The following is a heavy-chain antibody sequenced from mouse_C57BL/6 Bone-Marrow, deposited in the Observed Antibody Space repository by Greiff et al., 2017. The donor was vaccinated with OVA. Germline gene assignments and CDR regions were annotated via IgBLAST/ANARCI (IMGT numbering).Heavy chain of an antibody. Sequence: DVMLVESGGGLVQSGRSLRLSCATSGFTFSDFYMVWVRQAPGKGLEWIAASSNKANDYTTEYIASVKGLFIVSRDTSQSILYRQMNALRAEDTDMYYWARDDYYWYVDVWGTGTTVTVSS. CDR3: ARDDYYWYVDV. J-gene: IGHJ1*03. CDR1: GFTFSDFY. V-gene: IGHV7-1*01. CDR2: SSNKANDYTT.